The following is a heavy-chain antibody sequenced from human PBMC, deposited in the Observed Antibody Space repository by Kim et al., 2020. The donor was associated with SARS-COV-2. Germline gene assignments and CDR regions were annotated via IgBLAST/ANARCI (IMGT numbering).Heavy chain of an antibody. CDR1: GGSISSYY. Sequence: SETLSLTCTVSGGSISSYYWSWFRQPPGKGLEWVGYIYYSGSTYYNPSLKSRVTISLHASKNQFSLNLSSVTAADTAVYYCARDSYGSYFFDYWGRGTL. CDR3: ARDSYGSYFFDY. V-gene: IGHV4-59*13. J-gene: IGHJ4*02. CDR2: IYYSGST. D-gene: IGHD1-26*01.